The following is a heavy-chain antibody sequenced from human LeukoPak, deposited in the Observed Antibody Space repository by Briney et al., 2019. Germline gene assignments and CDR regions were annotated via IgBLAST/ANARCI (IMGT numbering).Heavy chain of an antibody. CDR1: GFTFSSSA. Sequence: GGSLRLSCAASGFTFSSSAMTWVRQAPGKGLEWVSGIGGGGTGTHYADPVKGRFTVSRDNSRNTLYLQMNSLRAEDTALYYCAKELESWEIFEYWGQGTLVTVSS. V-gene: IGHV3-23*01. D-gene: IGHD1-26*01. CDR3: AKELESWEIFEY. CDR2: IGGGGTGT. J-gene: IGHJ4*02.